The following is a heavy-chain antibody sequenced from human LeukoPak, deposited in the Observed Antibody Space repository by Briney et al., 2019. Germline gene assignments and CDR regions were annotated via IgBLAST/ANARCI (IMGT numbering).Heavy chain of an antibody. V-gene: IGHV3-23*01. CDR2: VTDTGGNT. Sequence: GGSLRLSCAASGFTFSSYAMTWVRQAPVKGLEWLSVVTDTGGNTYHADSVKGRFTISRDNSKNTVYLEMNSLRVEDTAVYYCAKGTIRSCSGPSCYPLDSWGQGTLVTVSS. CDR1: GFTFSSYA. D-gene: IGHD2-15*01. CDR3: AKGTIRSCSGPSCYPLDS. J-gene: IGHJ4*02.